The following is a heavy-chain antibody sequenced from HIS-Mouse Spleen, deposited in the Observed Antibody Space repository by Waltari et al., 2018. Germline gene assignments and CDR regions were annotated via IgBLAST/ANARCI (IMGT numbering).Heavy chain of an antibody. CDR3: AGYNWNYGTDY. CDR2: IKHSGST. J-gene: IGHJ4*02. D-gene: IGHD1-7*01. V-gene: IGHV4-34*01. CDR1: GGSFSGYY. Sequence: QVQLQQWGAGLLKPSETLSLTCAVYGGSFSGYYWSWIRQPPGKGLEWMGEIKHSGSTNYNPSLKSRVTISVDTSKNQFSLKLSSVTAADTAVYYCAGYNWNYGTDYWGQGTLVTVSS.